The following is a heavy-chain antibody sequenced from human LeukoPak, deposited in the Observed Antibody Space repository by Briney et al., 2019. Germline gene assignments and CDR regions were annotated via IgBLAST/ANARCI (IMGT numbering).Heavy chain of an antibody. D-gene: IGHD6-13*01. V-gene: IGHV1-69*11. CDR1: GYTFTSYD. CDR2: IIPILGSA. J-gene: IGHJ4*02. Sequence: GASVKVPCKASGYTFTSYDINWVRQATGQGLEWMGWIIPILGSANYAQSYQGRVTMTADESTSTAYMELSSLRSEDTAVYYCATSSRTYSSTDYWGQGTLVTVSS. CDR3: ATSSRTYSSTDY.